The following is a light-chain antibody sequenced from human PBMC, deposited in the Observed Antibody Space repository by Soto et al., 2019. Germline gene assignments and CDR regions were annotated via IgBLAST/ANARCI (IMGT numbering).Light chain of an antibody. V-gene: IGLV1-40*01. Sequence: QSVLTQPPSVSGAPGQRVTISCTGSSSNIGADYDVHWYQQIPGKGPKLLIDGNIHRPSGVPDRFSGSKSGTSASLAITGLQSEDEADYFCQPFDSGLSGSWVFGGGTKVTVL. CDR2: GNI. J-gene: IGLJ3*02. CDR3: QPFDSGLSGSWV. CDR1: SSNIGADYD.